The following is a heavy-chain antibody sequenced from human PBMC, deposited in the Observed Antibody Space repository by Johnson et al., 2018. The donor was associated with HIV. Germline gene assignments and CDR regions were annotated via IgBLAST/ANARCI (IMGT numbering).Heavy chain of an antibody. V-gene: IGHV3-7*05. CDR2: IKQDESEK. D-gene: IGHD1-1*01. CDR1: GFTFSSYG. J-gene: IGHJ3*02. Sequence: VQLVESGGGVVQPGRSLRLSCAASGFTFSSYGMHWVRQAPGKGLEWVANIKQDESEKYYVDSVKGRFTISRDNAKNSLYLQMNSLIAEDTAVYYCARVMEPRDAFDIWGQGTMVTVSS. CDR3: ARVMEPRDAFDI.